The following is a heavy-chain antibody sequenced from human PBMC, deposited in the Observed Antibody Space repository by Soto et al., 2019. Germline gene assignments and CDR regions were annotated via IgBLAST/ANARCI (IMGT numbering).Heavy chain of an antibody. D-gene: IGHD2-2*01. V-gene: IGHV3-23*01. CDR3: SDPVPAPTPYDYYDMER. CDR2: ISNSGDTI. Sequence: EVQLLESGGGLVQPGGSLRLSCVASGFTFSYYTMSWVRQAPGKGLGWVSGISNSGDTIYYADSVKGRFTISRDNFKNTLYLQMNSLRTHHPAAYYFSDPVPAPTPYDYYDMERWGQGTTVTVSS. CDR1: GFTFSYYT. J-gene: IGHJ6*02.